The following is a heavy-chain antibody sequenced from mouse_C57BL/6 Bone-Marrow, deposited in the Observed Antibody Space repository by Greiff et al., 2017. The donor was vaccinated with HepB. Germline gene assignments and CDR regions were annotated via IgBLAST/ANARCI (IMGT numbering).Heavy chain of an antibody. D-gene: IGHD4-1*01. CDR1: GFTFSNYW. Sequence: EVQLQESGGGLVQPGGSMKLSCVASGFTFSNYWMNWVRQSPEKGLEWVAQIRLKSDNYATHYAESVKGRFTISRDDSKSSVYLQMNNLRAEDTGIYYCTGDDLNWDDRSFDYWGQGTTLTVSS. J-gene: IGHJ2*01. V-gene: IGHV6-3*01. CDR3: TGDDLNWDDRSFDY. CDR2: IRLKSDNYAT.